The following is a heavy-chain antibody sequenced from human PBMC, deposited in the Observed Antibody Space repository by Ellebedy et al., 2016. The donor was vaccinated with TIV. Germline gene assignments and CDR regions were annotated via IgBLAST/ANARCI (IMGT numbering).Heavy chain of an antibody. V-gene: IGHV4-4*07. Sequence: MPSETLSLTCTVSGGSISGNYWNWIRQSAGKGLEWIGRIYISGSTNYNPSLKSRVTLSEDTSKTQFSLNLKSVTAADTAVYYCARGLPAFEYWGQGALVTVSS. CDR2: IYISGST. J-gene: IGHJ4*02. CDR1: GGSISGNY. CDR3: ARGLPAFEY. D-gene: IGHD2-15*01.